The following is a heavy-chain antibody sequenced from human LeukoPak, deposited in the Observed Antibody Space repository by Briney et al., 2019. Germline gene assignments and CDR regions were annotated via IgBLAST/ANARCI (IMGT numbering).Heavy chain of an antibody. CDR1: GFTFSSYA. Sequence: GGSLRLSCAASGFTFSSYAMSWVRQAPGKGLEWVSAISGSGGSTYYADSVKGRFTISRDNSKNTLYLQMNSLRAEDTAVYYCAKQLEVTTVTTGYYFDYWGQGTLVTVPS. J-gene: IGHJ4*02. CDR2: ISGSGGST. V-gene: IGHV3-23*01. D-gene: IGHD4-17*01. CDR3: AKQLEVTTVTTGYYFDY.